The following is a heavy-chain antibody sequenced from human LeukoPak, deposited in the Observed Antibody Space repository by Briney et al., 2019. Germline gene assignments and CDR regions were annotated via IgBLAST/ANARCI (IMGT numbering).Heavy chain of an antibody. D-gene: IGHD2-15*01. J-gene: IGHJ6*02. CDR3: ARGSEYCSGGSCYGYYYYYGMDV. Sequence: GGSLRLSCAASGFTVSSNYMSWVRQAPGKGLEWVSVIYSGGSTYYADSVKGRFTISRHNPKNTLYLQMNSLRAEDTAVYYCARGSEYCSGGSCYGYYYYYGMDVWGQGTTVTVSS. CDR1: GFTVSSNY. CDR2: IYSGGST. V-gene: IGHV3-53*04.